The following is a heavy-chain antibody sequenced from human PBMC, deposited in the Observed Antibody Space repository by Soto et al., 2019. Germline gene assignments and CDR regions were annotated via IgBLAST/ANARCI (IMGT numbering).Heavy chain of an antibody. CDR3: ARQQDYGDYDY. J-gene: IGHJ4*02. Sequence: SETLSLTCAVYGGSFSGYYWSWIRQPPGKGLEWIGYIYYSGSTNYNPSLKSRVTISVDTSKNQFSLKLSSVTAADTAVYYCARQQDYGDYDYWGQGILVTVSS. V-gene: IGHV4-59*08. CDR2: IYYSGST. D-gene: IGHD4-17*01. CDR1: GGSFSGYY.